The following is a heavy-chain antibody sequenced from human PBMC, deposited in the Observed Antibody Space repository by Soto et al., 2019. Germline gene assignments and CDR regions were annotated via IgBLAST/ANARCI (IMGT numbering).Heavy chain of an antibody. Sequence: GESLKISCQGSGYRFSSYWIAWVRQMPGKGLEWMGIIYPGDSDTIYSPSFQGQVTISADKSISTAYLQWTSLKASDTAIYYCSKFKYSTSVRYLQHWGQGTPVTVSS. V-gene: IGHV5-51*01. CDR2: IYPGDSDT. D-gene: IGHD6-6*01. J-gene: IGHJ1*01. CDR3: SKFKYSTSVRYLQH. CDR1: GYRFSSYW.